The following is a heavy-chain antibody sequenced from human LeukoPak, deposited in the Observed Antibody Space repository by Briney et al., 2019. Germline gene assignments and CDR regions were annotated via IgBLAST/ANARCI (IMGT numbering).Heavy chain of an antibody. CDR3: TRDTGTTGEVKFDP. CDR1: GGSISNYY. J-gene: IGHJ5*02. Sequence: SETLSLTCSVSGGSISNYYWSWIRQSPWKGLEWIGFMYYSGSTNYKPSLKSRVTISLETSKNQFSLKLSSVTAADTAVYYCTRDTGTTGEVKFDPWGQGTLVTVSS. D-gene: IGHD4-17*01. V-gene: IGHV4-59*01. CDR2: MYYSGST.